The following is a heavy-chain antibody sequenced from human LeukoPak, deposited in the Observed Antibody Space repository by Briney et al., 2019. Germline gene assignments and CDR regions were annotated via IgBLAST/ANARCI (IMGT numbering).Heavy chain of an antibody. D-gene: IGHD2-15*01. CDR2: IKSKTDGGTT. V-gene: IGHV3-15*01. CDR3: TTEDIVVVVGAYDP. CDR1: GFTFSHAW. Sequence: GGSLRLSCAASGFTFSHAWMTWVRQAPGKGLEWVGRIKSKTDGGTTDYAAPVKGRFTISRDDSKNTLYLQMNSLKIEDTAVYYCTTEDIVVVVGAYDPWGQGTLVTVSS. J-gene: IGHJ5*02.